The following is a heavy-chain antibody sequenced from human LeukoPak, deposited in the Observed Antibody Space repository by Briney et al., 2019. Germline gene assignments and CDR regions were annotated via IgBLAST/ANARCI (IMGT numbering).Heavy chain of an antibody. CDR3: ASENNYDILPHAPGLSGMDV. V-gene: IGHV1-69*04. D-gene: IGHD3-9*01. CDR1: GGTFSSYA. Sequence: SVKVSCKASGGTFSSYAISWVRQAPGQGLEWMGRIIPILGIANYAQKFQGRVTITADKSTSTAYMELSSLRSEDTAVYYCASENNYDILPHAPGLSGMDVWGQGTTVTVSS. J-gene: IGHJ6*02. CDR2: IIPILGIA.